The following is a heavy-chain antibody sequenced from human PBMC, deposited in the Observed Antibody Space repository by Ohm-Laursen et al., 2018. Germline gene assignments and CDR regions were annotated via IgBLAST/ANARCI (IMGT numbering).Heavy chain of an antibody. CDR1: GYTFTSYD. J-gene: IGHJ4*02. Sequence: ASVKVSCKVSGYTFTSYDINWVRQATGQGLEWMGWMNPNSGNTGYAQKFQGRVTMTRNTSISTAYMELRSLRSEDTAVYYCARTWMEVRTLSYWGQGTLVTVSS. D-gene: IGHD5-12*01. CDR2: MNPNSGNT. CDR3: ARTWMEVRTLSY. V-gene: IGHV1-8*01.